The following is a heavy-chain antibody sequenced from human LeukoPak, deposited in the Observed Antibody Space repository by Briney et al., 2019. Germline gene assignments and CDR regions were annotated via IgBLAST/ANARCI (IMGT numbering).Heavy chain of an antibody. CDR1: VFTLSSYA. V-gene: IGHV3-23*01. D-gene: IGHD6-13*01. J-gene: IGHJ4*02. Sequence: GGSLRLSCAASVFTLSSYAMRLVRQAPGKGLELVSAISGSGGSTYYPASVRGRFTITRDNSKNTLYLQMNSLRAEDTAVYYCAKDGYSSSWYMSYYFDYWGQGTLVTVSS. CDR2: ISGSGGST. CDR3: AKDGYSSSWYMSYYFDY.